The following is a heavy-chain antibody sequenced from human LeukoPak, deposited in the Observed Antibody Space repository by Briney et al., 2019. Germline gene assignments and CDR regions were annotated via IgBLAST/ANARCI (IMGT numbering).Heavy chain of an antibody. D-gene: IGHD3-3*01. Sequence: GASVKVSCKASGYTFTGHYMHWVRQAPGQGLEWMGWINPNSGGTNYAQKFQGRVTMTRDTSISTAYMELSRLRSDDTAVYYCARVRRITIFGVVIIKWAYFDYWGQGTLVTVSS. J-gene: IGHJ4*02. V-gene: IGHV1-2*02. CDR3: ARVRRITIFGVVIIKWAYFDY. CDR1: GYTFTGHY. CDR2: INPNSGGT.